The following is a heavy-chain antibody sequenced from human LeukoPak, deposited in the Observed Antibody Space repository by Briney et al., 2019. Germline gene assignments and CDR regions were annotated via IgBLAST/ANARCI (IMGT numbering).Heavy chain of an antibody. CDR3: ARYPIPMIGAFDY. CDR2: ISSSSSTI. D-gene: IGHD3-22*01. J-gene: IGHJ4*02. CDR1: GFTFSSYS. V-gene: IGHV3-48*01. Sequence: GGSLRLSCAASGFTFSSYSMNWVRQAPGKGLEWVSYISSSSSTIYYADSVKGRFTISRDNAKNSLYLQMNSLRAEDTAVYYCARYPIPMIGAFDYWGQGTLVTVSS.